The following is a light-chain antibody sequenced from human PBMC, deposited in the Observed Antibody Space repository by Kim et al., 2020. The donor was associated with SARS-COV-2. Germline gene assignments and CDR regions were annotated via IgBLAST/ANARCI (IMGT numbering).Light chain of an antibody. CDR3: QHRSNWPLT. CDR2: DAS. V-gene: IGKV3-11*01. J-gene: IGKJ4*01. CDR1: QSVSSN. Sequence: EIVLTQSPVTLSLSPGERATLSCRASQSVSSNLAWYQQKPGQAPTLLIYDASYRATGIPARFSGSGSGTDFTLTISSLESEDFAIYYCQHRSNWPLTFGGGTKLEI.